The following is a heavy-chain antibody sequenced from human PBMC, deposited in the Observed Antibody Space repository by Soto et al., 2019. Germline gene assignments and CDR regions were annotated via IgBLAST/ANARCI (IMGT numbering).Heavy chain of an antibody. V-gene: IGHV1-69*01. CDR1: GGTFSSYA. D-gene: IGHD2-2*01. Sequence: QVQLVQSGAEVKKPGSSVKVSCKASGGTFSSYAISWVRQAPGQGLEWIGGIISISGTASFAQKPQDGVTITADETTSTAYMELSRLRSEDTAVYYCARSQGSSTSLEIYYYYYYGMDVWGQGTTVTVSS. J-gene: IGHJ6*02. CDR3: ARSQGSSTSLEIYYYYYYGMDV. CDR2: IISISGTA.